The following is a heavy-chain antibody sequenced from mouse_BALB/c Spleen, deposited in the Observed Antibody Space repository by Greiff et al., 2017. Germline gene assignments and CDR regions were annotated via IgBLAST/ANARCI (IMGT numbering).Heavy chain of an antibody. CDR1: GFSLTGYG. D-gene: IGHD1-1*01. V-gene: IGHV2-6-7*01. CDR2: IWGDGST. J-gene: IGHJ3*01. Sequence: VKLQESGPGLVAPSQSLSITCTVSGFSLTGYGVNWVRQPPGKGLEWLGMIWGDGSTDYNSALKSRLSISKDNSKSQVFLKMNSLQTDDTARYYCARDHGSSYGWFAYWGQGTLVTVSA. CDR3: ARDHGSSYGWFAY.